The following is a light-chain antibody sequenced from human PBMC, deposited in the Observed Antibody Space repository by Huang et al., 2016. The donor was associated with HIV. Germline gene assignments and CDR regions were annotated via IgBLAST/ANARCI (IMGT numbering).Light chain of an antibody. CDR1: QSISSY. V-gene: IGKV1-39*01. CDR2: AAS. J-gene: IGKJ3*01. CDR3: QQSYSTPFT. Sequence: DIQMTQSPSSLSASVGDRVTITCRASQSISSYLYWYQQKPGKAPKLLIYAASSLQSGVPSMFSGSGSGTDFTLTISSLQPEDFATYYCQQSYSTPFTFGPGTKVDIK.